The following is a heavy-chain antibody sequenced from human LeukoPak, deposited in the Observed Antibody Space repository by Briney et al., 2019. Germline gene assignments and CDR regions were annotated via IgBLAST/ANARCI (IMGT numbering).Heavy chain of an antibody. CDR1: GFTFSSYA. J-gene: IGHJ2*01. V-gene: IGHV3-23*01. Sequence: GGSLRLSCAASGFTFSSYAMSWVRQAPGKGREWGSAISGSGGSTYYAYSVKGRFTISRDNSKHTLYLQMNSLRAEDTAVYYCAKRVVVVPNSYWYFDLWGRGTLVTVSS. CDR2: ISGSGGST. D-gene: IGHD3-22*01. CDR3: AKRVVVVPNSYWYFDL.